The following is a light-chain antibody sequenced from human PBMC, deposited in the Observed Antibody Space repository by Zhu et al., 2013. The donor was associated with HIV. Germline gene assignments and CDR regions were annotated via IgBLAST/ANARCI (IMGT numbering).Light chain of an antibody. CDR1: QDISNY. CDR2: AAS. CDR3: LQHGSYPWT. V-gene: IGKV1-17*03. J-gene: IGKJ1*01. Sequence: DIQMTQSPSAMSASVGDRVTITCRASQDISNYLVWFQQKPGQVPRRLIFAASSLHSGVPSRFSGSGSGTEFTLTISSLQPEDFTTYFCLQHGSYPWTFGQGTNGG.